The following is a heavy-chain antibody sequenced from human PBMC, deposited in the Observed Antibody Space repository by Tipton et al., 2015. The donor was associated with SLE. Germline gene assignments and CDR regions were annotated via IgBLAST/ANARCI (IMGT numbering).Heavy chain of an antibody. Sequence: GHVTISADKSISTAYLQWSSLKASDTAMYYCASSGGAGHDAFDIWGQGTMVTVSS. J-gene: IGHJ3*02. D-gene: IGHD2-15*01. V-gene: IGHV5-51*01. CDR3: ASSGGAGHDAFDI.